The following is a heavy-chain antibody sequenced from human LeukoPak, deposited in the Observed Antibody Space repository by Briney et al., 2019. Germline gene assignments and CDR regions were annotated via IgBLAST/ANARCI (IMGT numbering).Heavy chain of an antibody. CDR2: IYYSGST. V-gene: IGHV4-31*03. D-gene: IGHD6-6*01. CDR3: ARKYPDHWFDP. CDR1: GGSISSGGYY. J-gene: IGHJ5*02. Sequence: NPSQTLSLTCTVSGGSISSGGYYWSWIRQHPGKGLEWIGYIYYSGSTYYNPSLKSRVTISVDTSKNQFSLILRSVTAADTAVYYCARKYPDHWFDPWGQGTLVTVSS.